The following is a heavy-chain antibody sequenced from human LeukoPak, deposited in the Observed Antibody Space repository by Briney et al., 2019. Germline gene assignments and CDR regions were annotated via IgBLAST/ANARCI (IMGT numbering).Heavy chain of an antibody. CDR1: GGSISIYY. CDR2: IYTSGSA. V-gene: IGHV4-4*07. CDR3: ARDGDDILTGYYHC. J-gene: IGHJ4*02. D-gene: IGHD3-9*01. Sequence: SETLSLTCTVSGGSISIYYWSLIRQPAGKGLEWIGRIYTSGSANYNPSLKSRVTMSVDTSKNQFSLKLSSVTAADTAVYYCARDGDDILTGYYHCWGQGTLVTVSS.